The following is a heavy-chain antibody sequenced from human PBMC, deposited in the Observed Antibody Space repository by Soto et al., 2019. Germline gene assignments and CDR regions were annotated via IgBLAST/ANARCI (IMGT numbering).Heavy chain of an antibody. Sequence: EVQLVESGGGLVQPGGSLTLSCAASGFNFNTYWMGWVRQAPGKGLEWVANIKHDGSQKYYGDSVRGRFTISRDNANNSLYLHMNSVRAEDAAVYFCAKGAKRFTAFGDPYGMDVWGQGTTVTVSS. CDR1: GFNFNTYW. D-gene: IGHD3-3*01. J-gene: IGHJ6*02. CDR2: IKHDGSQK. V-gene: IGHV3-7*03. CDR3: AKGAKRFTAFGDPYGMDV.